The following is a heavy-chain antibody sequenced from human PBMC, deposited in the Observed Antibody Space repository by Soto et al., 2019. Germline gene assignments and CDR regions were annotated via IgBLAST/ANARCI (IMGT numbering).Heavy chain of an antibody. CDR1: GGSISSGGYS. Sequence: QLQLQESGSGLVKPSQTLSLTCAVSGGSISSGGYSWSWIRQPPGKGLEWIGYIYHSGRTSYNPSLKSRVHISVARSKNQVSLKLSSVTAADTAVYYCTRVPGPWGQGTLVTVSS. CDR3: TRVPGP. D-gene: IGHD7-27*01. V-gene: IGHV4-30-2*01. J-gene: IGHJ5*02. CDR2: IYHSGRT.